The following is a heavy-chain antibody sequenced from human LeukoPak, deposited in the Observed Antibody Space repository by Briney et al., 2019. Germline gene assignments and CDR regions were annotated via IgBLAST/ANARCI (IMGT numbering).Heavy chain of an antibody. D-gene: IGHD5-18*01. J-gene: IGHJ3*02. CDR3: ARATIAYTAMVPDAFDI. CDR2: IIPILGIA. Sequence: SVKVSCKASGGTFSSYAISWVRQAPGQGLEWMGRIIPILGIANYAQKFQGRVTITADKSTSTAYMELSSLRSEDTAVYYCARATIAYTAMVPDAFDIWGQGTMVTVSS. CDR1: GGTFSSYA. V-gene: IGHV1-69*04.